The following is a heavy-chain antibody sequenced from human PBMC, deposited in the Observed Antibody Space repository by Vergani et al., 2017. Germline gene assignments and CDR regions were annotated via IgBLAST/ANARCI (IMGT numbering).Heavy chain of an antibody. CDR1: GFTFEEEG. D-gene: IGHD3-22*01. CDR3: ASQYYNDSSSKRGY. J-gene: IGHJ4*02. CDR2: INWKSGST. Sequence: EVQLVESGGGVVRPGGGGRLSCADAGFTFEEEGRSWVRQAPGKGLEWVSGINWKSGSTGYADSVKGRFTIYRDNAKNSLYLQMNSLRAEDTALYYCASQYYNDSSSKRGYWGQGTLVTVSS. V-gene: IGHV3-20*04.